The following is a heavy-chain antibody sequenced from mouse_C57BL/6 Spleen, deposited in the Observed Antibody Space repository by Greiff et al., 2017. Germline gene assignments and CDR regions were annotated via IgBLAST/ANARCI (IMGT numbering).Heavy chain of an antibody. D-gene: IGHD1-1*01. J-gene: IGHJ1*03. Sequence: VQLKQSGAELVRPGASVKLSCTASGFNIKDYYMHWVKQRPEQGLEWIGRIDPEDGDTEYAPKFQGKATMTADTSSNTAYLQLSSLTSEDTAVYYCTTPYYYGRSYHAFDVWGTGTTVTVSS. CDR1: GFNIKDYY. CDR2: IDPEDGDT. CDR3: TTPYYYGRSYHAFDV. V-gene: IGHV14-1*01.